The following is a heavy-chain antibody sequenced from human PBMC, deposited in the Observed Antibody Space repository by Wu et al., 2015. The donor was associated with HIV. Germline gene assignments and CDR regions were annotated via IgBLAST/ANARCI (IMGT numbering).Heavy chain of an antibody. CDR1: GYTFTGYY. CDR2: INPNSGGT. V-gene: IGHV1-2*02. Sequence: QVQLVQSGAEVKKPGASVKVSCKASGYTFTGYYMHWVRQAPGQGLEWMGWINPNSGGTNYAQKFQGRVTMTRDTSISTAYMELSRLRSDDTAVYYCARDKYSSGLTGYGMDVWGPRGPRVTVSS. CDR3: ARDKYSSGLTGYGMDV. D-gene: IGHD6-19*01. J-gene: IGHJ6*01.